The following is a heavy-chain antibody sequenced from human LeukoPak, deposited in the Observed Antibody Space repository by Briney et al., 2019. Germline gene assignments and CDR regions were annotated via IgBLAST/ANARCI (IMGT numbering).Heavy chain of an antibody. D-gene: IGHD4-17*01. J-gene: IGHJ4*02. CDR2: ISYDGSNK. CDR3: ATFYGDYPDY. Sequence: GGSLRLSCAASGFTFSSYAMHWVRQAPGKGLEWVAVISYDGSNKYYADSVKGRFTISRDNSKNSLYLQMNSLRAEDTAVYYCATFYGDYPDYWGQGTLVTVSS. V-gene: IGHV3-30-3*01. CDR1: GFTFSSYA.